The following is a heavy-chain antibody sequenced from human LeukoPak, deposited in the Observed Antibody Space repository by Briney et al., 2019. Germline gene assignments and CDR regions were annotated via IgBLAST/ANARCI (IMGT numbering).Heavy chain of an antibody. Sequence: GGSLRLSCTASGFTFGDYAVSWVRQAPGKGLEWVGFIRSKAYGGTTEYAASVKGRFTISRDDSKSIAYLQMNSLKTEDTAVYYCTLTGPVTTGPDSYYYYGMDVWGQGTTVTVSS. CDR3: TLTGPVTTGPDSYYYYGMDV. V-gene: IGHV3-49*04. CDR1: GFTFGDYA. D-gene: IGHD4-17*01. CDR2: IRSKAYGGTT. J-gene: IGHJ6*02.